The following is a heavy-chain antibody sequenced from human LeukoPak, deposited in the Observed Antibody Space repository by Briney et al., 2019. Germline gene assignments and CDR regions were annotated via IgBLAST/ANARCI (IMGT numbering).Heavy chain of an antibody. CDR1: GGFISINTHY. CDR2: VFYSGTT. Sequence: PSETLSLTCSLSGGFISINTHYWGWIRQTPGTGPEWIGSVFYSGTTYFNPSLNGRLTISVDTSKNQFSLKLRSVTAADTAVYYCARLGAGSSGYLDYWGQGTLVTVSS. CDR3: ARLGAGSSGYLDY. J-gene: IGHJ4*02. D-gene: IGHD3-22*01. V-gene: IGHV4-39*01.